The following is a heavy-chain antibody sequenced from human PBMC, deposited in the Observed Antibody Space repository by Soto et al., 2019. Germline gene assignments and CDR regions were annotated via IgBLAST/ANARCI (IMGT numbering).Heavy chain of an antibody. Sequence: SETLSLTCAVSGGSISSGGYSWSWIRQPPGKGLDWIGYIYHSGSTYYNPSLKSRVTISVDRSKNQFSLKLSSVTAADTAVYYCVRGPDYWGQGTLVTVSS. J-gene: IGHJ4*02. CDR3: VRGPDY. CDR2: IYHSGST. CDR1: GGSISSGGYS. V-gene: IGHV4-30-2*01.